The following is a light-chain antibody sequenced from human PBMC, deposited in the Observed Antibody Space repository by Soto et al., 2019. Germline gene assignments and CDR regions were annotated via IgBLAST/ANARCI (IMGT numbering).Light chain of an antibody. CDR1: QSISNW. J-gene: IGKJ5*01. CDR3: QQYNSFPVT. Sequence: DIQMTQSPSTLSASVGDRVTITCRASQSISNWLAWYQQKPGKVPQLLISKASSLESGSPSRFSGSGSGTDFTLTISSLQPDDFAAYYCQQYNSFPVTFGQGTRLEIK. V-gene: IGKV1-5*03. CDR2: KAS.